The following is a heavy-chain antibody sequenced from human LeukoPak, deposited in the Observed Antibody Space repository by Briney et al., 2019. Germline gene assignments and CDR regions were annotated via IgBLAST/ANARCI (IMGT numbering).Heavy chain of an antibody. CDR3: ARYASGSYYWFDP. V-gene: IGHV4-39*01. J-gene: IGHJ5*02. CDR1: GGSISSTSYH. CDR2: VYYTGSA. Sequence: PSETLSLTCTVSGGSISSTSYHWAWIRQPPGKGLEWIATVYYTGSAYYSPSLKSRVTISVDTSKSQFSLKLSSVTTADTALYYCARYASGSYYWFDPWGQGTLVTVSS. D-gene: IGHD3-10*01.